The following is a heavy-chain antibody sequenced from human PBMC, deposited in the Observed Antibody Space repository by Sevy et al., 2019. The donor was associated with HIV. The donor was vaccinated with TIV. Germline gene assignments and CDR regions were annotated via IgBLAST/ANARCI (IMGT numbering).Heavy chain of an antibody. CDR3: ASQDMIITMVRGVIIRVSWFDP. J-gene: IGHJ5*02. V-gene: IGHV4-39*01. CDR1: GGSISSSSYY. Sequence: SETLSLTCTVSGGSISSSSYYWGWIRQPPGKGLEWIGSIYYSGSTYYNPSLKSRVTISLDTSKNQFSQKLGSVTAANTAVYYCASQDMIITMVRGVIIRVSWFDPWGQGTLVTVSS. D-gene: IGHD3-10*01. CDR2: IYYSGST.